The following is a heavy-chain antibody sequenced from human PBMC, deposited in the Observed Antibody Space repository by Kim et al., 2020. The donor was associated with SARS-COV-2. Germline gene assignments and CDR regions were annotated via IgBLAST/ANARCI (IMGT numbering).Heavy chain of an antibody. CDR2: IYHSGST. D-gene: IGHD3-22*01. Sequence: SETLSLTCAVSGGSISSSNWWSWVRQPPGKGLEWIGEIYHSGSTNYNPSLKSRVTISVDKSKNQFSLKLSSVTAADTAVYYCASTHYYDSSGYHPMFYWGQGTLVTVSS. CDR3: ASTHYYDSSGYHPMFY. V-gene: IGHV4-4*02. J-gene: IGHJ4*02. CDR1: GGSISSSNW.